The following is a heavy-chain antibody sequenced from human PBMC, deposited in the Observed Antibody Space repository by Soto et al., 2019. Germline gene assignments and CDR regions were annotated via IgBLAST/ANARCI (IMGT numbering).Heavy chain of an antibody. CDR2: IYYSGST. V-gene: IGHV4-61*01. CDR1: GGSVSSGSYD. J-gene: IGHJ2*01. Sequence: QVQLQESGPGVVKPSETLSLTCTVSGGSVSSGSYDWSWIRQPPGKGLEWIGYIYYSGSTNYNPSLKSRVTISVDTSKNQFSLKLSSVTAADTAVYYCARDLYGADLYWYFDLWGRGTLVTVSS. D-gene: IGHD4-17*01. CDR3: ARDLYGADLYWYFDL.